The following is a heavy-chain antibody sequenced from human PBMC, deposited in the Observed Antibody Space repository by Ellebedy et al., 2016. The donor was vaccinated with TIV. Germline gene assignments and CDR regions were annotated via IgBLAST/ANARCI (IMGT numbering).Heavy chain of an antibody. CDR2: IYHSGST. Sequence: MPSETLSLTCAVSGGSISSSNWWSWVRQHPGMGLEWIGEIYHSGSTNYNPSLKSRVTISVDKSKNQFSLKLTSVTAADTAVYYCARAIPTSDYYGSGSYLGYWGQGTLVTVSS. D-gene: IGHD3-10*01. CDR1: GGSISSSNW. CDR3: ARAIPTSDYYGSGSYLGY. J-gene: IGHJ4*02. V-gene: IGHV4-4*02.